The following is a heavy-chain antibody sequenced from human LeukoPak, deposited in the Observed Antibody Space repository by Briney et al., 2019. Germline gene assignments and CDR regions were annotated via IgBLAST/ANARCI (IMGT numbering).Heavy chain of an antibody. D-gene: IGHD1-26*01. Sequence: SETLSLTCAVYGGSFSGYYWSWIRQPPGKGLEWIGEINHSGSTNYNPSLKSRVTISVDTSKNQFSLKLSSVTAADTAVYYCERTMGAHDYWGEGTLVTVSS. V-gene: IGHV4-34*01. CDR1: GGSFSGYY. CDR3: ERTMGAHDY. CDR2: INHSGST. J-gene: IGHJ4*02.